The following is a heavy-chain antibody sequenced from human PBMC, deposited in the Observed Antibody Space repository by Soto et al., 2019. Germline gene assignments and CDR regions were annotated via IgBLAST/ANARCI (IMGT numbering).Heavy chain of an antibody. D-gene: IGHD3-9*01. Sequence: PSETLSLTCTVSGGSISSYYWSWIRQPPGKGLEWIGYIYYSGSTNYNPSLKSRVTISVDTSKNQFSLKLSSVTAADTAVYYCARALPYYDILTGYYLEGYFDYWGQGTLVTVSS. J-gene: IGHJ4*02. CDR3: ARALPYYDILTGYYLEGYFDY. CDR2: IYYSGST. CDR1: GGSISSYY. V-gene: IGHV4-59*01.